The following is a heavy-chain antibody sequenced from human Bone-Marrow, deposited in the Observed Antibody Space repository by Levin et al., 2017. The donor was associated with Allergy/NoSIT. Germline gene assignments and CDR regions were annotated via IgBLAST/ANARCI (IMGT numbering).Heavy chain of an antibody. CDR2: ITSSSGDV. V-gene: IGHV3-9*01. CDR1: GFTFDDYA. Sequence: SLKISCAGSGFTFDDYAMHWVRQPPGKGLEWISSITSSSGDVAYADSVKGRFTISRDNAKNSLYLQMNSLRAEDTALYYCVKDESEYYFRYFDVWGRGTVVTVSS. D-gene: IGHD2/OR15-2a*01. CDR3: VKDESEYYFRYFDV. J-gene: IGHJ2*01.